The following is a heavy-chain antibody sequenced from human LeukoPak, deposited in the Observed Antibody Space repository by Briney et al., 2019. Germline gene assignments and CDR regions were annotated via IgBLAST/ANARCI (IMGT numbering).Heavy chain of an antibody. CDR2: IYPRDGST. J-gene: IGHJ6*02. D-gene: IGHD2-2*01. Sequence: ASVKVSCKASGYTFTSNYIHWVRQAPGQGLEWMGMIYPRDGSTGYAQKFQGRVTMTRNTSTSTAYMELSSLRSEDTAVYYCARESTSHGMDVWGQGTTVTVSS. CDR1: GYTFTSNY. CDR3: ARESTSHGMDV. V-gene: IGHV1-46*01.